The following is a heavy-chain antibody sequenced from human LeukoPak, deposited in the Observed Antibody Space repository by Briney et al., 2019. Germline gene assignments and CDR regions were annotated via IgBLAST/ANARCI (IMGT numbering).Heavy chain of an antibody. CDR3: ARVRGSSWPAYY. CDR2: INPSGGST. J-gene: IGHJ4*02. CDR1: GYTFTSYY. V-gene: IGHV1-46*01. D-gene: IGHD6-13*01. Sequence: ASVTVSCTASGYTFTSYYMHWVRQAPGQGLEWMGIINPSGGSTSYAQKFQGRVTMTGDTSTSTVYMELSSLRSEDTAVYYCARVRGSSWPAYYWGQGTLVTVSS.